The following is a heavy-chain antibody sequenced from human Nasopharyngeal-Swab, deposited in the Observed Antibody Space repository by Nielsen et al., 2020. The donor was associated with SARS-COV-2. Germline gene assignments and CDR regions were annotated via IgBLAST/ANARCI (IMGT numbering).Heavy chain of an antibody. CDR3: AKDEQAI. V-gene: IGHV3-23*03. CDR2: ISSDSRST. CDR1: GFTFSSHG. Sequence: GESLKISCTASGFTFSSHGMTWVRQAPGSGLEWVSWISSDSRSTTYADSVKGRFTMSRENSKNTLYLQMSSLRAEDTAVYYCAKDEQAIWGQGTLVTVSS. D-gene: IGHD1/OR15-1a*01. J-gene: IGHJ4*02.